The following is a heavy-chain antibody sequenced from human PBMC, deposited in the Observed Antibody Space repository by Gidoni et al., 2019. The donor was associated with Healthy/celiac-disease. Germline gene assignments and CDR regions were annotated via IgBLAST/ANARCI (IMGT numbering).Heavy chain of an antibody. V-gene: IGHV3-21*01. CDR2: ISSSSSYI. CDR1: GFTFSSYS. J-gene: IGHJ4*02. D-gene: IGHD5-18*01. CDR3: ARGNWIQLWLLDY. Sequence: EVQLVESGGGLGKTGGSLRLSCAASGFTFSSYSRNWVRQAPGKGLEWVSSISSSSSYIYYADSVKGRFTISRDNAKNSLYLQMNSLRAEDTAVYYCARGNWIQLWLLDYWGQGTLVTVSS.